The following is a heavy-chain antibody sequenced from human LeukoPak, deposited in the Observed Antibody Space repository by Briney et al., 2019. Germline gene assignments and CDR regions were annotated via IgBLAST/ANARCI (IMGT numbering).Heavy chain of an antibody. CDR2: IYHSGST. J-gene: IGHJ4*02. V-gene: IGHV4-38-2*02. CDR1: GYSISSGYY. Sequence: SETLSLTCTVSGYSISSGYYWDWIRQPPGKGLEWIGSIYHSGSTYYNPSLKSRVTISVDTSKNQFSLKLSSVTAADTAVYYCARSDGYNFFYFDYWGQGTLVTVSS. D-gene: IGHD5-24*01. CDR3: ARSDGYNFFYFDY.